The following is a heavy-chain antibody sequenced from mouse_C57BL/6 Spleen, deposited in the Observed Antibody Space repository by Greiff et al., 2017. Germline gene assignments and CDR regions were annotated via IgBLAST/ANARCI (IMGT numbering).Heavy chain of an antibody. V-gene: IGHV3-6*01. Sequence: DVKLVESGPGLVKPSQSLSLTCSVTGYSITSGYYWNWIRQFPGNKLEWMGYISYDGSNNYNPSLKNRISITRDTSKNQFFLKLNSVTTEDTATYYCARGDSNYFDYWGQGTTLTVSS. J-gene: IGHJ2*01. CDR2: ISYDGSN. CDR1: GYSITSGYY. CDR3: ARGDSNYFDY. D-gene: IGHD2-5*01.